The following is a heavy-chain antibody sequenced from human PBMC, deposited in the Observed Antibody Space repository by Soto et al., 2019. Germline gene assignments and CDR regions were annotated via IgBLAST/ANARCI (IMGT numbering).Heavy chain of an antibody. Sequence: QVQLVQSGAEVKKPGSSVKVSCKASGGTFSSYTISWVRQAPGQGLEWMGRIIPILGIANYAQKFQGRVTITADKSTSTAYMELSSLRSEHTAVYYCAREVEWELGDYGMDVWGQGTTVTVSS. CDR2: IIPILGIA. V-gene: IGHV1-69*08. CDR3: AREVEWELGDYGMDV. D-gene: IGHD1-26*01. CDR1: GGTFSSYT. J-gene: IGHJ6*02.